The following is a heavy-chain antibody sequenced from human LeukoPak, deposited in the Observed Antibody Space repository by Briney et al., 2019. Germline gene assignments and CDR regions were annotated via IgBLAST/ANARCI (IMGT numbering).Heavy chain of an antibody. J-gene: IGHJ4*02. CDR1: GGSFSGYY. D-gene: IGHD1-1*01. Sequence: SETLSLTCAVYGGSFSGYYWSWIRQPPGKGLEWIGEINHSGSTNYNPSLKSRVTISVDTSKNQFSLKLSSVTAADTAVYYCASITRLTTTGTAGSGKYYFDYWGQGTLVTVSS. CDR3: ASITRLTTTGTAGSGKYYFDY. CDR2: INHSGST. V-gene: IGHV4-34*01.